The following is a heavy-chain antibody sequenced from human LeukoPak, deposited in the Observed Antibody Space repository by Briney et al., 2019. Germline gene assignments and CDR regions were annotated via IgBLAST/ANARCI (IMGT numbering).Heavy chain of an antibody. Sequence: ASVKVSCKASGYTFTGYYMHWVRQAPGQGLEWMGWINPNSGGTNYAQKFQGRVTMTRDTSISTAYMELSRLRSDDTAVYYCARGRPIQXWFXSXXXFDYWGQGTXVTVSS. CDR1: GYTFTGYY. D-gene: IGHD5-18*01. CDR2: INPNSGGT. V-gene: IGHV1-2*02. CDR3: ARGRPIQXWFXSXXXFDY. J-gene: IGHJ4*02.